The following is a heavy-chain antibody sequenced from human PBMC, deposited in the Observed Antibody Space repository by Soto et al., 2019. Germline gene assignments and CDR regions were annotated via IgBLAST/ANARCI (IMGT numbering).Heavy chain of an antibody. CDR3: AILIFGVEY. J-gene: IGHJ4*02. CDR1: GFTFSAYA. V-gene: IGHV3-23*01. Sequence: EVQRLESGGGLVQPGGSLRLSCAASGFTFSAYAMSWVRHAPGKGLEWVSAISGTSPSTYYADSVQGRFTISRDSSRKTLFVQMNTVRAEDTAVYFCAILIFGVEYWGQGTQVTVSS. CDR2: ISGTSPST. D-gene: IGHD3-3*01.